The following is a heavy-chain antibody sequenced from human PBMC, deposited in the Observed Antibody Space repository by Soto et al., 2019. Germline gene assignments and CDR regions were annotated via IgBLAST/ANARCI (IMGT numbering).Heavy chain of an antibody. CDR2: INPNSGGT. D-gene: IGHD2-8*01. V-gene: IGHV1-2*04. Sequence: ASVKVSCKASGYTFTGYYMHWVRQAPGQGLEWMGWINPNSGGTNYAQKFQGWVTMTRDTSISTAYMELSRLRSDDTAVYYCARAGYCTNGVCSSFDYWGQGTLVTVSS. J-gene: IGHJ4*02. CDR1: GYTFTGYY. CDR3: ARAGYCTNGVCSSFDY.